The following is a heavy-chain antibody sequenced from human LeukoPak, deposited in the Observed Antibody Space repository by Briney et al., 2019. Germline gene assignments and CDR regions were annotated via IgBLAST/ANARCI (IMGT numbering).Heavy chain of an antibody. CDR2: IYSGGST. V-gene: IGHV3-53*01. CDR3: ARDPYYSGSSYFDY. Sequence: PGGSLRLSCAVSGLTVSSNYMSWVRQAPGKGLEWVSAIYSGGSTFYADSVKGRFTISRDNSKNTLYLKMNSLRAEDTAVYYCARDPYYSGSSYFDYWGQGTLVTVSS. J-gene: IGHJ4*02. CDR1: GLTVSSNY. D-gene: IGHD3-10*01.